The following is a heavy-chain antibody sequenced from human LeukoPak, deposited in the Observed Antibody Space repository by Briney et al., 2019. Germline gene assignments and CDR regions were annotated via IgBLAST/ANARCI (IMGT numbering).Heavy chain of an antibody. J-gene: IGHJ5*02. CDR3: VRGDLVVVPVLMGDWFDP. Sequence: ASVKVSCKASGYTFTGYYMHWVRQAPGQGLEWMGWINPNSGGTNYAQKFQDRVTMTRDTSITTAYMELSRLRSDDTAVYFCVRGDLVVVPVLMGDWFDPWGQGTLVTVSS. CDR2: INPNSGGT. D-gene: IGHD2-2*01. CDR1: GYTFTGYY. V-gene: IGHV1-2*02.